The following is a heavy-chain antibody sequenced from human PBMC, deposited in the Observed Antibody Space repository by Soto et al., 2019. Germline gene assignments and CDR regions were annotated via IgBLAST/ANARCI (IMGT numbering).Heavy chain of an antibody. Sequence: PGGSLRLSCAASGFTFSSYGMHWVRQAPGKGLEWVAVISYDESNKYYADSVKGRFTISRDNSKNTLYLQMNSLRAEDTAVYYCAKGGYSYGYFDYWGQGTLVTVSS. D-gene: IGHD5-18*01. CDR1: GFTFSSYG. CDR2: ISYDESNK. CDR3: AKGGYSYGYFDY. J-gene: IGHJ4*02. V-gene: IGHV3-30*18.